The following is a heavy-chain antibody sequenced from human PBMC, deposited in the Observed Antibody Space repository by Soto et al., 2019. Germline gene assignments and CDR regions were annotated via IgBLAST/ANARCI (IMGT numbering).Heavy chain of an antibody. CDR3: ARDRGVAPPVAGNTHYYYYMDV. J-gene: IGHJ6*03. V-gene: IGHV1-18*01. D-gene: IGHD6-19*01. CDR1: GYSFTNYG. Sequence: QDQLVQSGAEVKKPGASVTVSCKASGYSFTNYGVTWVRQAPGQGLEWMGWISAFNGNTHYAQNLQGRVTMTTDAYTSKAYMELRSLRSDDTAVYYCARDRGVAPPVAGNTHYYYYMDVWGKGTTVTVSS. CDR2: ISAFNGNT.